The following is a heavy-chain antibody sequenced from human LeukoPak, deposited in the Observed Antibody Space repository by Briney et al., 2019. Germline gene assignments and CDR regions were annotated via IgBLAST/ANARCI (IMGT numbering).Heavy chain of an antibody. Sequence: PSETLSLTCTVSGGSVSSGSYYWSWIRQPPGKGLEWIGYIYYSGSTNYNPSLKSRVTISVDTSKNQFPLKLSSVTAADTAVYYCARSRYYGSGSYYLNYYYYYGTDVWGQGTTVTVSS. D-gene: IGHD3-10*01. CDR1: GGSVSSGSYY. CDR2: IYYSGST. J-gene: IGHJ6*02. V-gene: IGHV4-61*01. CDR3: ARSRYYGSGSYYLNYYYYYGTDV.